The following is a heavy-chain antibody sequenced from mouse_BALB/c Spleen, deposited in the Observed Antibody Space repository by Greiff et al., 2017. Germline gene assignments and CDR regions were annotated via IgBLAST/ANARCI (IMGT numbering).Heavy chain of an antibody. CDR2: INPSNGRT. V-gene: IGHV1S81*02. CDR3: ARGLITTAPFAY. J-gene: IGHJ3*01. Sequence: VQLQQSGAELVKPGASVKLSCKASGYTFTSYWMHWVKQRPGQGLEWIGEINPSNGRTNYNEKFKSKATLTVDKSSSTAYMQLSSLTSEDSAVYYCARGLITTAPFAYWGQGTLVTVSA. CDR1: GYTFTSYW. D-gene: IGHD1-2*01.